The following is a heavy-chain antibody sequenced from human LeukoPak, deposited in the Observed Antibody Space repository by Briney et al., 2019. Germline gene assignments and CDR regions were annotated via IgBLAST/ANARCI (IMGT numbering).Heavy chain of an antibody. CDR2: IYPGDSDT. V-gene: IGHV5-51*01. D-gene: IGHD4-23*01. Sequence: PGESLKISCKGSGYNFGSYWIAWVRQMPGKGLEWMGIIYPGDSDTRYSPSFQGQVTISADKSINTAYLQWSSLKASDTAMYYCAVVTQWRRWFDPWGQGTLVTVSS. CDR1: GYNFGSYW. J-gene: IGHJ5*02. CDR3: AVVTQWRRWFDP.